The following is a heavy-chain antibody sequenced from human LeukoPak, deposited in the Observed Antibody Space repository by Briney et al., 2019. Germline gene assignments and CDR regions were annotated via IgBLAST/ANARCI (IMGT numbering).Heavy chain of an antibody. CDR2: INHSGST. CDR1: GGSFSGYY. CDR3: ARRTYYYYGMDV. J-gene: IGHJ6*02. Sequence: SETLSLTCAVYGGSFSGYYWSWIRQPPGKGLEWIGEINHSGSTNYNPSLKSRVTISVDTSKNQFSLKLSSVTAADTAVYYCARRTYYYYGMDVWGQGTTVTVSS. V-gene: IGHV4-34*01.